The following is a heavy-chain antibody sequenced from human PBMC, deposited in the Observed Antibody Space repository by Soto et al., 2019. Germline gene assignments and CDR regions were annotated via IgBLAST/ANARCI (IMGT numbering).Heavy chain of an antibody. CDR1: GFTFSSYG. V-gene: IGHV3-30*18. J-gene: IGHJ6*02. CDR2: ISYDGSNK. CDR3: AKEGTIRSRYFDWLKKGYYYYYYGMDV. D-gene: IGHD3-9*01. Sequence: QVQLVESGGGVVQPGRSLRLSCAASGFTFSSYGMHWVRQAPGKGLEWVAVISYDGSNKYYADSVKGRFTISRDNSKNTLYLQMNSLRAEDTAVYYCAKEGTIRSRYFDWLKKGYYYYYYGMDVWGQGTTVTVSS.